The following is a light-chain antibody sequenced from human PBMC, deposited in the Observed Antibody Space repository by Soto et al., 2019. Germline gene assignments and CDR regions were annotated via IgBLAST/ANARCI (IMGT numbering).Light chain of an antibody. CDR3: QQYNNWPWT. Sequence: IVMTQSPATLSVSPGERATLSCRASQSVATNLAWYQQKPGQPPRLLIYGASTRATGIPARFSGSGSGTEFTLTISSLQSVDFAVYSCQQYNNWPWTFGQGTRLEI. CDR1: QSVATN. CDR2: GAS. V-gene: IGKV3-15*01. J-gene: IGKJ5*01.